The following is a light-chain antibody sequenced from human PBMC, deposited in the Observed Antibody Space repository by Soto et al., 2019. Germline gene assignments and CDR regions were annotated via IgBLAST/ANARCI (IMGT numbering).Light chain of an antibody. J-gene: IGKJ1*01. CDR2: GAS. Sequence: LSKSPCTVSRPKTERATLSCRANRPSTSSYLAWYQQRPGQAPRLLIYGASIRAPGVPDRFSGSGSGTDFTLTISSLQSDDFAVYYCQQYDNYPWTFSQGTKVDIK. CDR1: RPSTSSY. V-gene: IGKV3-20*01. CDR3: QQYDNYPWT.